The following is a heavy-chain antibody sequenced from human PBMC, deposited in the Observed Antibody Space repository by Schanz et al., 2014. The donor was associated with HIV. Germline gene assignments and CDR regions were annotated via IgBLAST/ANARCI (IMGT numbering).Heavy chain of an antibody. J-gene: IGHJ5*02. D-gene: IGHD2-21*01. Sequence: DVQLVESGGGMEQPGGSLRLSCAASGFMFSTYAMHWVRQAPGKGLEWVSKINSGSTIKNYADSVKGRFTISRDNAKNSLYLQMNSLREDDTAIYYCARDDVLDSLASWGQGTLVTVSS. CDR3: ARDDVLDSLAS. CDR1: GFMFSTYA. CDR2: INSGSTIK. V-gene: IGHV3-48*02.